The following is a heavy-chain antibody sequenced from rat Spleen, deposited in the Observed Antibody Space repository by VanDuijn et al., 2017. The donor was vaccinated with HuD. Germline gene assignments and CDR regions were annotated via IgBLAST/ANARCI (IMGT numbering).Heavy chain of an antibody. CDR3: TRGSFEFSSSYFDY. J-gene: IGHJ2*01. CDR2: ISTSGGST. D-gene: IGHD3-1*01. Sequence: EVQLVESGGGLVQPGRSMKLSCAASGFTFSSFPMAWVRQAPTKGLEWVATISTSGGSTYYRDSVKGRFTISRDNAKSTLYLQMNSLRSEDTATYYCTRGSFEFSSSYFDYWGQGVMVTVSS. CDR1: GFTFSSFP. V-gene: IGHV5-46*01.